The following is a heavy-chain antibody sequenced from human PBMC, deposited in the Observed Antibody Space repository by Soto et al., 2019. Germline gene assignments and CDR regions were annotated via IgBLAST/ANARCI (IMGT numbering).Heavy chain of an antibody. J-gene: IGHJ4*02. CDR1: GFTFSSYW. CDR3: ASPPEYDSSGPVFDY. Sequence: GGSLRLSCEASGFTFSSYWMHWVRQAPGKGLVWVSRIKSDGSDTTYADSVKGRFTISRDNSKNTLYLQMNSLRAEDTAVYYCASPPEYDSSGPVFDYWGQGTLVTVSS. CDR2: IKSDGSDT. V-gene: IGHV3-74*01. D-gene: IGHD3-22*01.